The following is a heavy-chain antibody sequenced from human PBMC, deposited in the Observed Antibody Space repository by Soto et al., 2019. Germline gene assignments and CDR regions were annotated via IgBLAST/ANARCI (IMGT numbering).Heavy chain of an antibody. V-gene: IGHV1-46*01. CDR2: INPSGGST. D-gene: IGHD3-10*01. J-gene: IGHJ6*02. CDR1: GYTFTSYY. Sequence: ASVKVSCKASGYTFTSYYMHWVRQAPGQGLEWMGIINPSGGSTSYAQKFQGRVTMTRDTSTSTVYMELSSLRSEDTAVYYCAREEKSLTPGDYYYYGMDVWGQGTTVTVSS. CDR3: AREEKSLTPGDYYYYGMDV.